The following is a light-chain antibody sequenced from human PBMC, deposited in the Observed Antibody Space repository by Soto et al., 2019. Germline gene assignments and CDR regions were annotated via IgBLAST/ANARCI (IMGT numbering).Light chain of an antibody. Sequence: QSVLTQPASVSGSPGQSITISCTGNSSDVGGYNYVSWYQQHPGKAPKLMIYDVSNRPSGVSNRFSGSKSGNTASLTISGLQAEDEADYYCSSYTSSSTLWVFGGGTKVTVL. CDR3: SSYTSSSTLWV. V-gene: IGLV2-14*01. CDR1: SSDVGGYNY. J-gene: IGLJ3*02. CDR2: DVS.